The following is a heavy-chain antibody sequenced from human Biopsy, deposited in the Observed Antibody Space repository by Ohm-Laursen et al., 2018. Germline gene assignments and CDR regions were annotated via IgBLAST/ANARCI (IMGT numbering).Heavy chain of an antibody. Sequence: GTLSLTCTLSGASVRSHFLTWIRQPPGKGLQWIGSISSSGTTKSSPSLKSRVNISLHTSKNQLSLKLTSVTAADTAVYYCARLSTLFGVADFTDDWGQGTLVTVSS. D-gene: IGHD3-3*01. CDR2: ISSSGTT. J-gene: IGHJ4*02. CDR3: ARLSTLFGVADFTDD. CDR1: GASVRSHF. V-gene: IGHV4-59*08.